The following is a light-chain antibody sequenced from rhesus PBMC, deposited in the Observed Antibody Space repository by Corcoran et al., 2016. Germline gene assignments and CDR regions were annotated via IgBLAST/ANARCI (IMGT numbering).Light chain of an antibody. V-gene: IGKV1-25*01. CDR2: EAS. CDR1: QGITND. Sequence: DIQMTQSTSSLSASVGDRVTITCRASQGITNDLAWYQQKPGETLKLLIYEASSLQSGIPSRFSGSVSGTDFTLTISSLQSEDFATYYCQHYYSTPYSFGQGTKVEIK. CDR3: QHYYSTPYS. J-gene: IGKJ2*01.